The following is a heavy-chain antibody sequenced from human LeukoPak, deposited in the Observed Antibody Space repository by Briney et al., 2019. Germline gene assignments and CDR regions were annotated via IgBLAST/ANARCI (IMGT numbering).Heavy chain of an antibody. J-gene: IGHJ4*02. Sequence: GGSLRLSCAGSGFIFSGYWMHWVRQAPGKGLEWVSTISGSGDYTYYADSVKGRFTISRDNSKNTLYLQMNSLRAEDTAVYYCAKVTYGSGTYGAFDSWGQGTLVTVSS. D-gene: IGHD3-10*01. CDR2: ISGSGDYT. CDR3: AKVTYGSGTYGAFDS. V-gene: IGHV3-23*01. CDR1: GFIFSGYW.